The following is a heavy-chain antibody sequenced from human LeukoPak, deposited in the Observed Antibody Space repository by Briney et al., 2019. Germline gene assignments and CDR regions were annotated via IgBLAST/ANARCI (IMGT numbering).Heavy chain of an antibody. CDR1: GGTFSSYA. CDR2: IILIFGTA. V-gene: IGHV1-69*06. CDR3: ARNPHVLLLFGEPKRGGSWFDP. J-gene: IGHJ5*02. D-gene: IGHD3-10*01. Sequence: SVKVSCKASGGTFSSYAISWVRQAPGQGLEWMGGIILIFGTANYAQKFQGRVTITADKSTSTAYMELSSLRSEDTAVYYCARNPHVLLLFGEPKRGGSWFDPWGQGTLVTVSS.